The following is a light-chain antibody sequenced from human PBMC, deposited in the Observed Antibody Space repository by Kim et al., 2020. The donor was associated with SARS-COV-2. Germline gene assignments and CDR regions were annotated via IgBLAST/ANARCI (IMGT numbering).Light chain of an antibody. Sequence: DIVVTHSPDSLALSLGETATISCKTSHAVLYSSNNQNFLSWYQQKPGQPPKLLIYWTSIRESGVPGRFTGGGSGTHFTLTISPLQAEDVAVYYCQQYYTPPFTFGQRTKLEI. V-gene: IGKV4-1*01. J-gene: IGKJ2*01. CDR1: HAVLYSSNNQNF. CDR2: WTS. CDR3: QQYYTPPFT.